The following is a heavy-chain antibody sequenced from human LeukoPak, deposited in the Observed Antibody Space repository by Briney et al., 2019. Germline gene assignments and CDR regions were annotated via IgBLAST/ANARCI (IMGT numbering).Heavy chain of an antibody. V-gene: IGHV4-38-2*02. CDR2: IYHSGST. Sequence: SETLSLTCSVSGYSISSGYYWDWIRQPPGKGLEWIGYIYHSGSTYYNPSLKSRVTISVDRSKNQFSLKLSSVTAADTAVYYCARDGYNLIDYWGQGTLVTVSS. CDR1: GYSISSGYY. CDR3: ARDGYNLIDY. D-gene: IGHD5-24*01. J-gene: IGHJ4*02.